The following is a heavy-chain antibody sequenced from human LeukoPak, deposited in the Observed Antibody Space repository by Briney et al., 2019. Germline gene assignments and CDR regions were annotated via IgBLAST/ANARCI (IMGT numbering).Heavy chain of an antibody. D-gene: IGHD6-19*01. J-gene: IGHJ6*03. CDR3: ARALAVAAYYYMDV. V-gene: IGHV1-18*01. CDR1: GYTFTSYG. CDR2: ISAYNGNT. Sequence: ASVKVSCKASGYTFTSYGISWVRQAPGQGLEWMGWISAYNGNTNYAQKLQGRVTMTTDTSTSTAYMELRSLRSDDTAVYYCARALAVAAYYYMDVWGKGTTVTVSS.